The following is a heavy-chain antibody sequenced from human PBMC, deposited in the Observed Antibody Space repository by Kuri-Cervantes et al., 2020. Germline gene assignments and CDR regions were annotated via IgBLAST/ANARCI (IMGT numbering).Heavy chain of an antibody. CDR1: GFTFSSYW. V-gene: IGHV3-7*01. CDR3: ARDQTGYQSD. Sequence: GESLKISCAASGFTFSSYWMSWVRQAPGKGLEWVANIKQDGSEKYYVDYVKGRFTISRDNAKNSLYLQMNSLRAEDTAVYYCARDQTGYQSDWGQGTLVTVSS. D-gene: IGHD1-1*01. J-gene: IGHJ4*02. CDR2: IKQDGSEK.